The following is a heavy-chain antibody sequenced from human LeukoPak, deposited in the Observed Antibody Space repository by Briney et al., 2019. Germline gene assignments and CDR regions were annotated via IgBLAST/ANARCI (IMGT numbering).Heavy chain of an antibody. CDR3: ARGAGKLVRATSTTAYYYYYMDV. D-gene: IGHD6-6*01. V-gene: IGHV7-4-1*02. CDR2: INTNTGNP. Sequence: ASVKVSCKASGYTFTSYAMNWVRQAPGQGLEWMGWINTNTGNPTYAQGFTGRFVFPLDTSVSTAYLQISSLKAEDTAVYYCARGAGKLVRATSTTAYYYYYMDVWGKGTTVTVSS. J-gene: IGHJ6*03. CDR1: GYTFTSYA.